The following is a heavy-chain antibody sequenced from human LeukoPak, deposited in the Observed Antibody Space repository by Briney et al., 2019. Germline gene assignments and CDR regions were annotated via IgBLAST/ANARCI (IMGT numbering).Heavy chain of an antibody. CDR3: ARDYDYASDY. J-gene: IGHJ4*02. CDR2: ISSNGGST. Sequence: GGSLRLSCAVSGFTFSSYAMHWVRQAPGKGLEYVSAISSNGGSTYYANSVKGRFTISRDNSKNTLYLQTGSLRAEDMAVYYCARDYDYASDYWGQGTLVTVSS. CDR1: GFTFSSYA. V-gene: IGHV3-64*01. D-gene: IGHD3-16*01.